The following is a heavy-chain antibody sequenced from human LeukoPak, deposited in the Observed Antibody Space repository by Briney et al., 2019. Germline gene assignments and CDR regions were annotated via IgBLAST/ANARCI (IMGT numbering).Heavy chain of an antibody. Sequence: GGSLRLSCAASGFTLSSYWMSWVRQAPGKGLEWVANIKQDGSEKYYVDSVKGRFTISRENAKNSLYLQMNSLRAEDTAVYYCARDAGSGYYYYYGMDVWGQGTTVTVSS. CDR1: GFTLSSYW. D-gene: IGHD3-10*01. CDR2: IKQDGSEK. J-gene: IGHJ6*02. CDR3: ARDAGSGYYYYYGMDV. V-gene: IGHV3-7*03.